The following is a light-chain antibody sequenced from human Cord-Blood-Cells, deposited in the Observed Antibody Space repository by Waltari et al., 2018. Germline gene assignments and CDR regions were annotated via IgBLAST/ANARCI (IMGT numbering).Light chain of an antibody. J-gene: IGLJ1*01. CDR3: CSYAGSSTYV. CDR2: EGS. CDR1: SSDVGSYNL. V-gene: IGLV2-23*01. Sequence: QSALTQPASVSGSPGQSITISCTGTSSDVGSYNLISWYQQHPGKAPKRMIYEGSKRPSGVSNRLSGSKAGNEASLTISGLQAEDEADYYCCSYAGSSTYVFGTGTKVTVL.